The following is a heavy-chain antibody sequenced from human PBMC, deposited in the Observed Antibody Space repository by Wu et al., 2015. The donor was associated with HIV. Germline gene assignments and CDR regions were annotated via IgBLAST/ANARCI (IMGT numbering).Heavy chain of an antibody. CDR2: HNIDSGAT. J-gene: IGHJ4*01. Sequence: QVQLVQSGAEVKKPGASVTVSCKASGYTFTGHYIHWVRQAPGQGLEWMGWHNIDSGATYFAQKFQDRVIITRDTSISTAYMELRSLKFDDTALYYCARDRAPVSLDFWGHEHWSPSP. V-gene: IGHV1-2*02. D-gene: IGHD2-8*01. CDR1: GYTFTGHY. CDR3: ARDRAPVSLDF.